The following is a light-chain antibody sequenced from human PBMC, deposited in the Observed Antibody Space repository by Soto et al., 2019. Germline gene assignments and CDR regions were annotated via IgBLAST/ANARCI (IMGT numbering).Light chain of an antibody. CDR2: EVT. CDR1: SSDVGGYNY. CDR3: SSYTTDTTWV. Sequence: QSALTQPASVSGSPGQSITISCIGTSSDVGGYNYVSWYQHHPGKAPKLIIYEVTNGPSGVSNRFSGSKSGYTASLTISGLQAEDEADYYCSSYTTDTTWVFGGGTKLTVL. J-gene: IGLJ3*02. V-gene: IGLV2-14*01.